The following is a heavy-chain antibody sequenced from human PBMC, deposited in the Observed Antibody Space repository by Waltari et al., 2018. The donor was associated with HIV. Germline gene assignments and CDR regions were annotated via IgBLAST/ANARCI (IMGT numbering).Heavy chain of an antibody. CDR2: MYTGGTT. CDR1: GFNASANY. Sequence: EVQLVESGGGLVQPGGSLRLSCAVSGFNASANYMRCVRQASGKGLEWVSLMYTGGTTYYADSVKGRVTISRDNSKNTVFLQMNNLRAEDTAVYYCATDDFLTYWGQGTLVTVSS. CDR3: ATDDFLTY. V-gene: IGHV3-66*01. J-gene: IGHJ4*02. D-gene: IGHD1-1*01.